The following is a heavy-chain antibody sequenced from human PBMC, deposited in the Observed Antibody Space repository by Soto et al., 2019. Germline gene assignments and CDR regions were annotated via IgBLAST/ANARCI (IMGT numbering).Heavy chain of an antibody. D-gene: IGHD6-19*01. CDR2: INPSGGST. J-gene: IGHJ5*02. Sequence: QVQLVQSGAEVKKPGASVKVSCKASGYTFTSYYMHWVRQAPGQGLEWMGIINPSGGSTSYAQKCQGRVTMTRDTSTSTVYMELSSLRSEDTAVYYCARGRGGAVAGTKPYNWFDPWGQGTLVTVSS. CDR1: GYTFTSYY. CDR3: ARGRGGAVAGTKPYNWFDP. V-gene: IGHV1-46*03.